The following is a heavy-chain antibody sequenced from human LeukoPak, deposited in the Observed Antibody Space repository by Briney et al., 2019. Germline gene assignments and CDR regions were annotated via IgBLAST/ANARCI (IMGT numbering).Heavy chain of an antibody. D-gene: IGHD2-15*01. Sequence: SETLSLTCTVSGGSISSSSYYWGWIRQPPGTGLEWIGSIYYSGSTYYNPSLKSRVTISVDTSKNQFSLKLSSVTAADTAVYFCARHPFATPFDYWGPGTLVTVSS. J-gene: IGHJ4*02. CDR1: GGSISSSSYY. CDR3: ARHPFATPFDY. CDR2: IYYSGST. V-gene: IGHV4-39*01.